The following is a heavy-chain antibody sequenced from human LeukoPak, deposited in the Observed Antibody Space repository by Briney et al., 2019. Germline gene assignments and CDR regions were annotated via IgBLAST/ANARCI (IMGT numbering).Heavy chain of an antibody. Sequence: SETLSLTCTVSDGSISSYYWTWIRQPPGKGLEWIGYIYYSGSTNYNPSLKSRVTISVDTSKNQFSLKLSSVTAADTAVYYCARDSYYYDSSGYSSRRVFDIWGQGTMVTVSS. V-gene: IGHV4-59*01. CDR1: DGSISSYY. J-gene: IGHJ3*02. CDR2: IYYSGST. CDR3: ARDSYYYDSSGYSSRRVFDI. D-gene: IGHD3-22*01.